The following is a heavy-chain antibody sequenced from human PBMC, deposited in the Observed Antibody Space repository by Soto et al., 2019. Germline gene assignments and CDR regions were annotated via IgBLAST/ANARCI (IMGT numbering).Heavy chain of an antibody. CDR1: GFTVSSNY. CDR2: IYSGGSS. V-gene: IGHV3-53*01. D-gene: IGHD6-6*01. J-gene: IGHJ4*02. Sequence: SLKISCAASGFTVSSNYMSWVRQAPGKGLEWVSVIYSGGSSYYADSVKGRFTISRDNSKSTLPLQMNSLRVEETAVYYWAKDRTVGPPLVRCDSWGEGNLVTAPQ. CDR3: AKDRTVGPPLVRCDS.